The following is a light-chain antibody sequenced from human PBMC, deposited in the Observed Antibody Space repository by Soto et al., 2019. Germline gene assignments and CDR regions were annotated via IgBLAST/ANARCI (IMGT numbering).Light chain of an antibody. Sequence: IQLTQSPSSLSASVGDRVTITCRAGQDIGSALAWYQQRPGKAPKLLLYDASNLEAGVPSRFRGSGSGTDFTLTITSLRPEDFATYYCQQSNSCPLAFGGGTKVQIK. CDR2: DAS. J-gene: IGKJ4*01. V-gene: IGKV1-13*02. CDR3: QQSNSCPLA. CDR1: QDIGSA.